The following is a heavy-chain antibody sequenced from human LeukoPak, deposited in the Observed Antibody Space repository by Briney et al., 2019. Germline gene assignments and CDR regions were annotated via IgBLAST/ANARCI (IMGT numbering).Heavy chain of an antibody. V-gene: IGHV1-69*13. D-gene: IGHD3-22*01. Sequence: SVKVSCKASGYTFSTYRISWVRQAPGPGLEWMGGIIPIFGTANYAQKFQGRVTITADESTSTAYMELSSLRSEDTAVYYCAPTPPYDSSGYTYYFDYWGQGTLVTVSS. J-gene: IGHJ4*02. CDR1: GYTFSTYR. CDR2: IIPIFGTA. CDR3: APTPPYDSSGYTYYFDY.